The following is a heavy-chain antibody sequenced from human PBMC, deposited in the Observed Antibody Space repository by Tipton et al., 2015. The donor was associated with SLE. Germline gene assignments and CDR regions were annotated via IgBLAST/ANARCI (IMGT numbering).Heavy chain of an antibody. J-gene: IGHJ3*02. V-gene: IGHV4-34*01. CDR3: AKDGWFGELGAFDI. Sequence: TLSLTCAVYGGSFSGYYWSWIRQPPGKGLEWIGEINHSGSTNYNPSLKSRVTISVDTSKNQFSLKLSSVTAADTAVYYCAKDGWFGELGAFDIWGQGTMVTVSS. D-gene: IGHD3-10*01. CDR1: GGSFSGYY. CDR2: INHSGST.